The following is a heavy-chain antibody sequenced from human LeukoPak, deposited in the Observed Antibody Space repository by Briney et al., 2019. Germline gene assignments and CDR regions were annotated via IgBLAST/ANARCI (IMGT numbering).Heavy chain of an antibody. CDR2: ISWNSGSI. V-gene: IGHV3-9*01. J-gene: IGHJ5*02. CDR1: GFTFDDYA. CDR3: AKGWNYPSGWFDP. D-gene: IGHD1-7*01. Sequence: GGSLRLSCAASGFTFDDYAMHWVRQAPGKGPEWVSGISWNSGSIGYADSVKGRFTISRDNAKNSLYLQMNSLRAEDTALYYCAKGWNYPSGWFDPWGQGTLVTVSS.